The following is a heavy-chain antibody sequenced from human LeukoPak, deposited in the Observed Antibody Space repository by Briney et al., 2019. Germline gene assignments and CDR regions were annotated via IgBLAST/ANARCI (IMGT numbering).Heavy chain of an antibody. CDR3: ARGIHSSGYPPIDY. V-gene: IGHV3-30*04. Sequence: GGSLRLSCAASGFTFSTSAIHWVRRAPGKGLEWVTVVSSDGSDKYYADSVKGRFTISRDNSKNTLFLQMNSLGAEDTAVYYCARGIHSSGYPPIDYWGQGTLVTVSS. CDR2: VSSDGSDK. D-gene: IGHD3-22*01. CDR1: GFTFSTSA. J-gene: IGHJ4*02.